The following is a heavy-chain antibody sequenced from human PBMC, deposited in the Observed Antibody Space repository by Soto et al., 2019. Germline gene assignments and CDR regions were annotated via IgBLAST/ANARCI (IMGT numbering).Heavy chain of an antibody. CDR3: VKDAGAEGAMNWFDP. Sequence: EVQLVESGGGLVQRGRSLRLSCAASGFTFHEYAMHWVRQGPGKGLEWVSSISWNSGNIYYAGSVRGRFTISRDNAKSSMYLQMNSLRAEDTALYYCVKDAGAEGAMNWFDPWGQGTLVTVSS. D-gene: IGHD3-16*01. CDR1: GFTFHEYA. J-gene: IGHJ5*02. V-gene: IGHV3-9*01. CDR2: ISWNSGNI.